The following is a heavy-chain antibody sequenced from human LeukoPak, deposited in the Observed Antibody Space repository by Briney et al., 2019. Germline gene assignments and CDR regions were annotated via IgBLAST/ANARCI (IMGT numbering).Heavy chain of an antibody. D-gene: IGHD2-15*01. CDR1: GESFSAYF. V-gene: IGHV4-34*01. J-gene: IGHJ4*03. CDR3: ASRSLTLAAARCFDD. CDR2: IDHRGVS. Sequence: SETLSLTCAVRGESFSAYFWSWIRQVPGKGLEWIGEIDHRGVSTYNPSLKSRATTLVDTSNNHFSLSLTSVTAADTATYYCASRSLTLAAARCFDDWGQGTVVTVSS.